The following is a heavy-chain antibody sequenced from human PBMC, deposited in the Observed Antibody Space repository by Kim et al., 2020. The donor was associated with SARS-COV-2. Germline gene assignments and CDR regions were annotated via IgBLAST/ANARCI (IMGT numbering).Heavy chain of an antibody. CDR1: GFTFNTYG. CDR2: ISYDGSNK. D-gene: IGHD1-26*01. CDR3: AKSFSGSYFGYYY. Sequence: GGSLRLSCAASGFTFNTYGMHWVRQAPGKGLEWVAVISYDGSNKYYADSVKGRFTISRDNSKNMLYLQMNSLRIEDTVVYYCAKSFSGSYFGYYYWGQGTLVTVSS. J-gene: IGHJ4*02. V-gene: IGHV3-30*18.